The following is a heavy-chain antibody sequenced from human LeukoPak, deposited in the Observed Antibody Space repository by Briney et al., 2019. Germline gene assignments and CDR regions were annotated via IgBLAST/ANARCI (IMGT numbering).Heavy chain of an antibody. Sequence: ASVKVSCKASGYSFNSYGIGWVRQAPGQGLEWMGWLSVYNGHTSYGQKFQGVFTMTTDTSTDTAHMELRSLRSDDTAVYYCARLLVTEYKSGWYGHNFDHWGQGTQVTVSS. CDR2: LSVYNGHT. V-gene: IGHV1-18*01. D-gene: IGHD6-13*01. CDR3: ARLLVTEYKSGWYGHNFDH. J-gene: IGHJ4*02. CDR1: GYSFNSYG.